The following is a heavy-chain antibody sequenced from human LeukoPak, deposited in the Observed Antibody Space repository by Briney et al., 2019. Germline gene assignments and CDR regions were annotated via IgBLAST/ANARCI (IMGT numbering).Heavy chain of an antibody. J-gene: IGHJ4*02. CDR1: GYTFTGYY. Sequence: GASVKVSCKASGYTFTGYYMHWVRQAPGQGLEWMGWINPNGGGTNYAQKFQGRVTMTRDTSISTAYMELSRLRSDDTAVYYCARAPLSNYYGDYSFDYWGQGTLVTVFS. CDR3: ARAPLSNYYGDYSFDY. CDR2: INPNGGGT. V-gene: IGHV1-2*02. D-gene: IGHD4-17*01.